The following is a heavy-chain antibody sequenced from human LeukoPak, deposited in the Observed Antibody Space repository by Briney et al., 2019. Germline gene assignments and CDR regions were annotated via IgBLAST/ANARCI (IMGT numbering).Heavy chain of an antibody. CDR1: GFTFSTYG. V-gene: IGHV3-30*02. CDR3: ARVAMTKVYYFDY. CDR2: IWYDGTNK. J-gene: IGHJ4*02. D-gene: IGHD4-17*01. Sequence: GGSLRLSCAASGFTFSTYGMHWVRQAPGKGLEWVAFIWYDGTNKYYADSVKGRFTISRDNSKNTLYLQMNSLRAEDTAVYYCARVAMTKVYYFDYWGQGTLVTVSS.